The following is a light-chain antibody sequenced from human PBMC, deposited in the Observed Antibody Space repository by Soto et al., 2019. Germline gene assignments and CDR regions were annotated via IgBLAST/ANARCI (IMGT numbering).Light chain of an antibody. CDR3: QQCNSFPIT. V-gene: IGKV1-12*01. CDR1: QNIDNW. Sequence: DIQMTQSPSSVSASVGDRVTITCRASQNIDNWLAWYQHKAGKAPHLLIYSASTLQSGVPSRFSGSGSGTDFTLIISSMQPVDFATYYCQQCNSFPITFGQGTRLEI. CDR2: SAS. J-gene: IGKJ5*01.